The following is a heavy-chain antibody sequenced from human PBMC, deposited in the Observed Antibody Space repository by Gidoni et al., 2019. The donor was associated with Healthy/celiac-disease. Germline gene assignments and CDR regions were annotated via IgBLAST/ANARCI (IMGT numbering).Heavy chain of an antibody. CDR1: GFPFIGFG. CDR2: ISYDGSNN. J-gene: IGHJ6*02. Sequence: QVQLVESGGGVVQPGRSLRLPCAASGFPFIGFGMHWVRQAPGKALEWVAVISYDGSNNYYEDSVKGRFTISRDNSKNTLYLQMNSLRAEDTAVYYCAKDQGQLPPVGRGMDVWGQGTTVTVSS. D-gene: IGHD2-2*01. CDR3: AKDQGQLPPVGRGMDV. V-gene: IGHV3-30*18.